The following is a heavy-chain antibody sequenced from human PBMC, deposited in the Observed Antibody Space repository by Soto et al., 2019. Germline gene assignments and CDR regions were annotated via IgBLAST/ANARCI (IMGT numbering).Heavy chain of an antibody. CDR2: IIPIFGTA. V-gene: IGHV1-69*01. CDR1: GGTFSSYA. CDR3: ASTAARPSGYYSGMDV. Sequence: CKASGGTFSSYAISRVRQDPGQGVEWMGGIIPIFGTANYAQTFQGRVTITADESTSTAYMELSSLRSEDTAVYYCASTAARPSGYYSGMDVWGQGTTVTVSS. J-gene: IGHJ6*02. D-gene: IGHD6-6*01.